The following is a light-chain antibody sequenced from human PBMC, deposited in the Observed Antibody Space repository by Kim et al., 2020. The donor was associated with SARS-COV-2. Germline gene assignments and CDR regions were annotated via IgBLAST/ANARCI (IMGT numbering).Light chain of an antibody. J-gene: IGKJ1*01. V-gene: IGKV1-27*01. CDR2: AAS. CDR1: QGISNY. CDR3: QKYNSAPWT. Sequence: ASHRSRVTSTCRASQGISNYLAGYQQKPGKGPNLLIYAASTLQSGVPSRFSGSGSGTDFTLTIRSLQPGDVAAYYCQKYNSAPWTFGQGTKVDIK.